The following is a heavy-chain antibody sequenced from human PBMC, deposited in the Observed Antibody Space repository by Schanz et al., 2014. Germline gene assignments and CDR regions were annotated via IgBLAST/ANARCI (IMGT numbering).Heavy chain of an antibody. CDR3: AKIRYDSSGYYLPYYGMDV. J-gene: IGHJ6*02. D-gene: IGHD3-22*01. CDR2: ISGSGGST. Sequence: VQLVESGGGLVQPGGSLRLSCAASGFTVSNNYMSWVRQAPGKGLEWVAGISGSGGSTDYADSVKGRFIIPRDNSKNTLYLQMNSLRAEDTAVYYCAKIRYDSSGYYLPYYGMDVWGQGTTVIVSS. V-gene: IGHV3-23*04. CDR1: GFTVSNNY.